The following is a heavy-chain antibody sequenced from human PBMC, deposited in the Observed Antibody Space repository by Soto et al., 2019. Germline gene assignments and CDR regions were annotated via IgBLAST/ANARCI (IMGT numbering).Heavy chain of an antibody. D-gene: IGHD3-3*01. CDR1: GFPFSSYC. CDR3: ARDYDFWTGHAFDI. V-gene: IGHV3-33*01. Sequence: GGSQSLSCAPSGFPFSSYCMHWVRPAPGKGLEWVAVIWYDGSNKYYADSVKGRFTISRDNSKNTLYLQMNSLRAEDTAVYYCARDYDFWTGHAFDIWGQGTMVTVSS. J-gene: IGHJ3*02. CDR2: IWYDGSNK.